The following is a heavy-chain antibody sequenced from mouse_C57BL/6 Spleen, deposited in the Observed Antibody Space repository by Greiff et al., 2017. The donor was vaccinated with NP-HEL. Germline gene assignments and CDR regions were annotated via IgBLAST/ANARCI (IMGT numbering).Heavy chain of an antibody. CDR3: ARRSLFYDGRSFDD. D-gene: IGHD1-1*01. V-gene: IGHV1-26*01. CDR1: GYTFTDYY. CDR2: INPYNGGT. J-gene: IGHJ2*01. Sequence: VQLLQSGPELVKPGASVKISCKASGYTFTDYYMNWVKQSHGKSLEWIGDINPYNGGTSYNQKLTGKATLTVDKSYSTAYMELRSLTSEDSAVYYYARRSLFYDGRSFDDWGKGTTLTVSS.